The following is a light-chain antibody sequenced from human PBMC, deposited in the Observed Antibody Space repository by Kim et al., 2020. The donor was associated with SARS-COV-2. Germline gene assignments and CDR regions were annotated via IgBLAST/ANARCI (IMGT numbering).Light chain of an antibody. J-gene: IGLJ2*01. CDR3: QLWDSGSDHVI. CDR2: DNT. CDR1: TIGRRA. V-gene: IGLV3-21*03. Sequence: PGTTATIICGGDTIGRRAVHWYQQKPGQAPVVVIYDNTDRPSGIPERFSGSNSGNTATLTISRAEAGDEADYYCQLWDSGSDHVIFGGGTQLTVL.